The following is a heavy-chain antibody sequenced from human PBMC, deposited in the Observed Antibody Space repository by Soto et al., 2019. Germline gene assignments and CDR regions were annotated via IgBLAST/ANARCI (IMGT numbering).Heavy chain of an antibody. V-gene: IGHV3-48*02. Sequence: GGSLRLSCAASGFTFSSYSMNWVRQAPGKGLEWVSYISSSSSTIYYADSVKGRFTISRDNAKNSLYLQMNSLRDEDTAVYYCARITITGRYHYFDYWGQGTLVTVSS. CDR1: GFTFSSYS. CDR3: ARITITGRYHYFDY. J-gene: IGHJ4*02. CDR2: ISSSSSTI. D-gene: IGHD1-20*01.